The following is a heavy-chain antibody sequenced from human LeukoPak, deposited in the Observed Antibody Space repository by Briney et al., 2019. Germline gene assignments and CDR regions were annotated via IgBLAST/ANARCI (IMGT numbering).Heavy chain of an antibody. CDR3: ARGDMGKQEDTAMAGPNYYDSSGYYSTTSSGDY. CDR2: INPNSGGT. D-gene: IGHD3-22*01. V-gene: IGHV1-2*06. CDR1: GYTFTGNY. J-gene: IGHJ4*02. Sequence: ASVKVSCKASGYTFTGNYMHWVRQAPGQGVEWMGRINPNSGGTNYAQKFQGRVNMTRDTSISTAYMELSRLRSDDTAVYYCARGDMGKQEDTAMAGPNYYDSSGYYSTTSSGDYWGQGTLVTVSS.